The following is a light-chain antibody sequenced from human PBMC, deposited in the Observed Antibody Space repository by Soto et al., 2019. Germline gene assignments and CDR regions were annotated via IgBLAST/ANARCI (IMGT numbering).Light chain of an antibody. Sequence: DIQMTQSPSAMSAAVGERVTITCRASQDIGYHLGWFQQKPGKAPKRLIYSASSLDSGVPSRFSATGSGTEFTFTISSLHPEDFATYYCQLHTTYPRPFGQGTKVEVK. J-gene: IGKJ1*01. V-gene: IGKV1-17*03. CDR3: QLHTTYPRP. CDR2: SAS. CDR1: QDIGYH.